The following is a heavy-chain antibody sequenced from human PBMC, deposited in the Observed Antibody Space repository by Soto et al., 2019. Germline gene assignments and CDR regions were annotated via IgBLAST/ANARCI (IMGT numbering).Heavy chain of an antibody. V-gene: IGHV5-51*01. CDR3: ARRYCRSGDCYSDY. CDR1: DYNFATYW. CDR2: IKPGDSDT. Sequence: PGESLKISCEGSDYNFATYWVAWVRQMPGAGLEWVGMIKPGDSDTRYNPSLQGRVTISADKSTNTAYLKWRSLKASDTAIYFCARRYCRSGDCYSDYWGQGALVTV. J-gene: IGHJ4*02. D-gene: IGHD2-21*01.